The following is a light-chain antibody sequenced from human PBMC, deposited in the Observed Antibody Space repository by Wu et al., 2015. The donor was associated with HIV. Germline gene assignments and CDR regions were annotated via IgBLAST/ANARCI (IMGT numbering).Light chain of an antibody. V-gene: IGKV1-27*01. J-gene: IGKJ1*01. CDR3: QNYNSAPRT. CDR2: GGS. CDR1: QDIDNY. Sequence: DIQMTQSPSSLSAYVGDRVTITCRAGQDIDNYLAWYQQKFGKTPKLLIYGGSNLQSGVPSRFSGSGSGAHFTLTINSLQPEDVAIYYCQNYNSAPRTFGQGTSVEIK.